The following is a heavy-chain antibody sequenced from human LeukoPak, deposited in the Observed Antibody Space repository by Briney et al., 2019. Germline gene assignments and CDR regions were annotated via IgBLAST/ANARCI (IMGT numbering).Heavy chain of an antibody. Sequence: GGSLRLSCAASGFTVSSNYMSWVRQAPGKGLEWVSVIYSGGSTYYADSVKGRVTISRDKSKNTLSLQMNSLRAEDTAVYYCARAPAYSSSSGSFYYYYGMDVWGQGTTVTVSS. V-gene: IGHV3-53*01. D-gene: IGHD6-6*01. CDR1: GFTVSSNY. J-gene: IGHJ6*02. CDR2: IYSGGST. CDR3: ARAPAYSSSSGSFYYYYGMDV.